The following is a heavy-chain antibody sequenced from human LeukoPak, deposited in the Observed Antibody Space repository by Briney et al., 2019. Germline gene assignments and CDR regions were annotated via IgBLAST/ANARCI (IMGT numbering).Heavy chain of an antibody. D-gene: IGHD2-15*01. CDR3: ARVNPLLAPGAFDI. CDR2: IKQDGSEK. Sequence: GSLRLSCAASGFIFNNYWMTWVRQAPGEGLAWVANIKQDGSEKYYADSVKGRFTISRDNVKNLVSLQMSSLRGEDTAVYFCARVNPLLAPGAFDIWGQGTMVAVSS. CDR1: GFIFNNYW. J-gene: IGHJ3*02. V-gene: IGHV3-7*01.